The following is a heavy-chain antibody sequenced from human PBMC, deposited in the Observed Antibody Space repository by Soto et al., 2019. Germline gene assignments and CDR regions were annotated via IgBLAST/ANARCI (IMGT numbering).Heavy chain of an antibody. Sequence: LVQSGPDVKKPGTSVKVSCKTSGFTFGSSAVQWVRQVRGQRLEWIGWIVVASGYSNVAQKFQDRVSLTRDLPTNTAFMELSSLTSEDSAKYYCAADVIGVAGDFDHWGQGTLVSVSS. D-gene: IGHD6-19*01. CDR3: AADVIGVAGDFDH. CDR2: IVVASGYS. CDR1: GFTFGSSA. V-gene: IGHV1-58*01. J-gene: IGHJ4*02.